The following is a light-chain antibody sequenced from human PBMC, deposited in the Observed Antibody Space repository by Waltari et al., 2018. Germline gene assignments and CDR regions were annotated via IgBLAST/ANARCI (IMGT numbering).Light chain of an antibody. Sequence: DIQMTQSPSSLSASVGDRVPITCRASENVNNYLNWYQQKPGKAPKLLIYKASTLQSGVPSRFSGSGSGTDYTFTISSLQSEDVATYYCQHNYGTPLTFGGGTKVEIK. V-gene: IGKV1-39*01. CDR3: QHNYGTPLT. CDR1: ENVNNY. J-gene: IGKJ4*01. CDR2: KAS.